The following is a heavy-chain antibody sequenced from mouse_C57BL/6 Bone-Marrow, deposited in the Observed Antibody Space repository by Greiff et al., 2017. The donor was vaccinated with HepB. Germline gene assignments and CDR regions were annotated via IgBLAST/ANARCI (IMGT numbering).Heavy chain of an antibody. D-gene: IGHD1-1*01. CDR1: GYTFTSYW. CDR2: INPSNGGT. J-gene: IGHJ2*01. V-gene: IGHV1-53*01. Sequence: QVQLKQPGTELVKPGASVKLSCKASGYTFTSYWMHWVKQRPGQGLEWIGNINPSNGGTNYNEKFKSKATLTVDKSSSKAYMQLSSLTSEDSAVYYCAREARITTVVDYWGQGTTLTVSS. CDR3: AREARITTVVDY.